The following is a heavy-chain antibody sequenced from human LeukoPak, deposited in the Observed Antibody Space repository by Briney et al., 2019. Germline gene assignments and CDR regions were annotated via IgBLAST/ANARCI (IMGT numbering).Heavy chain of an antibody. CDR1: GYTFTSYY. CDR2: INPSGGST. J-gene: IGHJ4*02. Sequence: GASVRVSCKASGYTFTSYYMHWVRQAPGQGLEWMGIINPSGGSTSYAQKFQGRVTMTRDTSTSTVYMELSSLRSEDTAVYYCARVAYCGGDCYSGKEGYYFDYWGQGTLVTVSS. CDR3: ARVAYCGGDCYSGKEGYYFDY. D-gene: IGHD2-21*02. V-gene: IGHV1-46*01.